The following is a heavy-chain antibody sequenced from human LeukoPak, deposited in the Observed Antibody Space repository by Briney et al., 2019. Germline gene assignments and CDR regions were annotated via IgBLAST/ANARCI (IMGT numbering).Heavy chain of an antibody. D-gene: IGHD3-10*01. Sequence: GGSLRLSCAASGFTFSSYGMSWVRQAPGKGLEWVSGISVSGDGTYYADSVKGRFTISRDNSKNTLYLQMNSLRAEDTAVYYCAKSMIRGVNDAFDIWGQGTMVTVSS. J-gene: IGHJ3*02. CDR2: ISVSGDGT. CDR3: AKSMIRGVNDAFDI. CDR1: GFTFSSYG. V-gene: IGHV3-23*01.